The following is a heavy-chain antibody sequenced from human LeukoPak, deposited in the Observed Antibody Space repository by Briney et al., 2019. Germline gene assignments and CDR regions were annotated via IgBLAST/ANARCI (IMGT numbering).Heavy chain of an antibody. Sequence: SETLSLTCTVSGGSISSSSYYWGWIRQPPGKGLEWIGRIYYSGSTYYNPSLNSRVTISVDTPKHQFSLQLSSVTAADTAVYYCASGGIVVVTHWGQGTLVTVSS. V-gene: IGHV4-39*07. J-gene: IGHJ1*01. CDR2: IYYSGST. CDR1: GGSISSSSYY. D-gene: IGHD3-22*01. CDR3: ASGGIVVVTH.